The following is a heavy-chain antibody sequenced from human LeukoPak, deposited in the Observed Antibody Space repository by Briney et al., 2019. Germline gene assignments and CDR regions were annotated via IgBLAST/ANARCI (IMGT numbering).Heavy chain of an antibody. CDR2: INPTGGST. D-gene: IGHD6-19*01. CDR1: GYTFPSYF. Sequence: GASVKVSCKASGYTFPSYFMHWVRQAPGQGLEWMGIINPTGGSTTYAQKFQGRVTMTRDTSTSTVYMELSSLRSDDTAVYYCARVSESSGWYSFWDYWGQGTLVTVSS. CDR3: ARVSESSGWYSFWDY. J-gene: IGHJ4*02. V-gene: IGHV1-46*01.